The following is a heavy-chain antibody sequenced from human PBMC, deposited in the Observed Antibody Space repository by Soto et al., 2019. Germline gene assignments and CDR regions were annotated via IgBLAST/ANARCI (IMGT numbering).Heavy chain of an antibody. V-gene: IGHV3-21*01. CDR2: ISSSSSYI. J-gene: IGHJ6*02. D-gene: IGHD3-3*01. CDR1: GFTFSSYS. CDR3: ARDEYYDFWSGYFRRFGHYYYGMDV. Sequence: GGSLRLSCAASGFTFSSYSMNWVRQAPGKGLEWVSSISSSSSYIYYADSVKGRFTISRDNAKNSLYLQMNSLRAEDTAVYYCARDEYYDFWSGYFRRFGHYYYGMDVWGQGTTVTVSS.